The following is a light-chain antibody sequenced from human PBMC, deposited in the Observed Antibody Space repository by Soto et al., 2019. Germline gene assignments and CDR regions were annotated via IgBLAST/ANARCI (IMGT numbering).Light chain of an antibody. Sequence: IQMTQSPSSLSTSIGDRVTITCRASQRINIYLNWYRQKPGKAPELLIYSASNLQGGVPSRFSGSGSGTDFTLTISGLQSEDFATYYCQQSFSTPTFGQGTRLEIK. CDR2: SAS. V-gene: IGKV1-39*01. J-gene: IGKJ5*01. CDR1: QRINIY. CDR3: QQSFSTPT.